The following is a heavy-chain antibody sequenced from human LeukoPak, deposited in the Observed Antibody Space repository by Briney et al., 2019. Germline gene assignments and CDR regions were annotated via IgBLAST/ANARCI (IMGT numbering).Heavy chain of an antibody. V-gene: IGHV4-39*02. J-gene: IGHJ4*02. CDR2: FYYTGST. CDR1: GGSISSSGYY. CDR3: ARGSSPFDY. Sequence: SETLSLTCIVSGGSISSSGYYWDWIRQPPGKGLEWIGNFYYTGSTYYNPSLKSRITISVDTSKNQFSLKLRSVTAADTAVYYCARGSSPFDYWGQGTLVTVSS.